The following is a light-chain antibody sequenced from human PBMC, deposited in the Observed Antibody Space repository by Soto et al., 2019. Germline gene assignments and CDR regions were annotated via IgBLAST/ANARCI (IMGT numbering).Light chain of an antibody. CDR3: QKYNSAPALT. CDR2: WAS. CDR1: QSVLYSSNNKNY. V-gene: IGKV4-1*01. J-gene: IGKJ4*01. Sequence: EIVVTQSPDSLAVSLGERATINCKSSQSVLYSSNNKNYLAWYQQKPRQPPKLLIYWASTRESGVPDRFSGSGSGTDFTLTISSLQAEDVAVYYCQKYNSAPALTFGGGTKVEIK.